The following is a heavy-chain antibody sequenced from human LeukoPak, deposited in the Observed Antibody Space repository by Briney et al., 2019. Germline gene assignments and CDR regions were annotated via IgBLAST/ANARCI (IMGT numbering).Heavy chain of an antibody. D-gene: IGHD2-2*01. CDR2: INHSGST. Sequence: SETLSLTCAVYGGSFSGYYWSWIRQPPGKGLEWIGEINHSGSTNYNPSLKSRVTISVDTSKDQFSLKLSSVTAADTAVYYCARGGVPAADYCFDYWGQGTLVTVSS. V-gene: IGHV4-34*01. CDR3: ARGGVPAADYCFDY. CDR1: GGSFSGYY. J-gene: IGHJ4*02.